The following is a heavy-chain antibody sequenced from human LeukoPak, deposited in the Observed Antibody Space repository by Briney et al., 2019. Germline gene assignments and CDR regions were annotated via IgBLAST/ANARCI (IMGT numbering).Heavy chain of an antibody. D-gene: IGHD2-2*01. Sequence: GSSVKVSCKASGGTFSSYAISWVRQAPGQGLEWMGGIIPIFGTANYAQKFQGRVTITTDESTSTAYMELSSLRSEDTAVYYCASLVVPAARGDYWGQGTLVTVSS. CDR3: ASLVVPAARGDY. CDR1: GGTFSSYA. CDR2: IIPIFGTA. J-gene: IGHJ4*02. V-gene: IGHV1-69*05.